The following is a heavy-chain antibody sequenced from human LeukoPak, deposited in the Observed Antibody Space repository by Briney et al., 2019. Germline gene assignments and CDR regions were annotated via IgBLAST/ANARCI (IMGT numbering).Heavy chain of an antibody. CDR2: ISYDGNNI. Sequence: AGGSLRLSCTASGFTLSSYAMSWVRQAPGKGLEWMAVISYDGNNIFYADSVKGRFTISRDSSRNTLYLQMSSLRPEDTALYYCAREHNSGWFGYWGQGTLVTVSS. V-gene: IGHV3-30-3*01. D-gene: IGHD6-19*01. J-gene: IGHJ4*02. CDR3: AREHNSGWFGY. CDR1: GFTLSSYA.